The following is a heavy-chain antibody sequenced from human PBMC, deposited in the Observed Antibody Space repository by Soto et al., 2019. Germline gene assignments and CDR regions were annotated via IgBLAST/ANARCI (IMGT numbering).Heavy chain of an antibody. V-gene: IGHV2-5*01. Sequence: QINLKESGPTLVKPTQTLTLTCIFSGFSLRTSGVGVGWISQPPGKVLEWLGFIYWNDDKRYSPSLKSRLTITKDTSKIQVVLIMTNIDLLDTSTYYWAKIGSSGLYGWFDPWGHGTLVTVSS. J-gene: IGHJ5*02. CDR2: IYWNDDK. D-gene: IGHD6-19*01. CDR1: GFSLRTSGVG. CDR3: AKIGSSGLYGWFDP.